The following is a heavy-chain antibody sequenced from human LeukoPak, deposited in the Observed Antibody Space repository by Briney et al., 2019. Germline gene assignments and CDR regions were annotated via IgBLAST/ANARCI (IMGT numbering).Heavy chain of an antibody. Sequence: SETLSLTCSVSGGSISGYYWSWIRQPPGKELEWIGYVYYSENTKYNPSLESRVTISLDTSKNQFSLRLNSVTTADTAVYFRTRRVAITGTPKAYFDYWGQGILVTVSS. V-gene: IGHV4-59*08. J-gene: IGHJ4*02. CDR3: TRRVAITGTPKAYFDY. CDR2: VYYSENT. CDR1: GGSISGYY. D-gene: IGHD1-20*01.